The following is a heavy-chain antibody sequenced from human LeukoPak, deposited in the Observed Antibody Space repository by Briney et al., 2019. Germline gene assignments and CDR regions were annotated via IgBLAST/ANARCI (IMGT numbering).Heavy chain of an antibody. CDR2: INTNTRNP. V-gene: IGHV7-4-1*02. CDR1: GYTFTNYG. D-gene: IGHD2-15*01. CDR3: ARGVGFCSSGSCSFDD. J-gene: IGHJ4*02. Sequence: ASVKVSCKASGYTFTNYGMNWVRQAPGQGLEWMGWINTNTRNPTYAQDFTGRFVFSLDTSVSTAYLQINSLNTEDTAVYYCARGVGFCSSGSCSFDDWGQGTLVTVSS.